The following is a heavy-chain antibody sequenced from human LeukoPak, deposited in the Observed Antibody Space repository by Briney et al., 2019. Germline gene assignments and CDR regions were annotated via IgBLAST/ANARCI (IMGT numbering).Heavy chain of an antibody. Sequence: SETLSLTCTVSGDSINSRDYYWGWIRQPPGKGLEWVGSIYYTESTFHNPSLKSRVIISVDTSKNLFSLKLTSVTAADSAIYYCARQTIASVTGYMLFDLWGRGTLVIVSS. V-gene: IGHV4-39*01. CDR2: IYYTEST. J-gene: IGHJ2*01. CDR3: ARQTIASVTGYMLFDL. D-gene: IGHD2-2*02. CDR1: GDSINSRDYY.